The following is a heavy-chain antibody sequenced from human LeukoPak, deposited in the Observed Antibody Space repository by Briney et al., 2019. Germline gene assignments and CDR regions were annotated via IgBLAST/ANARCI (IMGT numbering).Heavy chain of an antibody. Sequence: GGSLRLSCAASGFTFSSYSMNWVRQAPGKGLEWVSYISSSSSTIYYADSVKGRFTISRDNAKNSLYLQMNSLRAEDTAVYYCARISGYYYGGHDAFDIWGQGTMVTVSS. CDR2: ISSSSSTI. CDR1: GFTFSSYS. D-gene: IGHD3-22*01. CDR3: ARISGYYYGGHDAFDI. V-gene: IGHV3-48*04. J-gene: IGHJ3*02.